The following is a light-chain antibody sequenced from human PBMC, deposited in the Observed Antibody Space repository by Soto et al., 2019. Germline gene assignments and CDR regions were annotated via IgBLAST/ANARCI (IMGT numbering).Light chain of an antibody. Sequence: EIVLTQSPGTLSLSPGERATLSCRASQSVSSSYLAWYQQKPDQAPRLLIFGASSRASGIPDRFSGSGSGTDFTLTISRLEPEDFALYYCQHYGDSSWTFGQGTRVDIK. J-gene: IGKJ1*01. CDR1: QSVSSSY. CDR2: GAS. CDR3: QHYGDSSWT. V-gene: IGKV3-20*01.